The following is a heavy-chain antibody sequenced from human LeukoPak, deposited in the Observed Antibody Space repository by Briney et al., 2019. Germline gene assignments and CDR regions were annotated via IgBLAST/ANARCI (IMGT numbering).Heavy chain of an antibody. CDR3: ARGASRASEIAAAGLLDY. D-gene: IGHD6-13*01. J-gene: IGHJ4*02. V-gene: IGHV4-61*08. CDR2: TSYSGST. CDR1: GASVSSGDDY. Sequence: SETLSLTCTVSGASVSSGDDYWSWIRQPPGKGLEWIGYTSYSGSTNYNPSLKSRVTISVDTSKNQFSLKLSSVTAADTAVYYCARGASRASEIAAAGLLDYWGQGTLVTVSS.